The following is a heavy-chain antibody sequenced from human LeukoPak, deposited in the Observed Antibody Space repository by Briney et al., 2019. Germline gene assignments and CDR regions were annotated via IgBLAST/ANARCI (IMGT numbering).Heavy chain of an antibody. CDR2: IHYSGST. CDR3: AKVRDPDFYYYGMDV. J-gene: IGHJ6*02. CDR1: GGSISTDY. Sequence: SETLSLTCTVSGGSISTDYWSWIRQPPGKGLEWIGYIHYSGSTNYNPSLRSRVTISVDTSKNQFSLRLSSVTAADTAVYYCAKVRDPDFYYYGMDVWGQGTTVTVSS. V-gene: IGHV4-59*01.